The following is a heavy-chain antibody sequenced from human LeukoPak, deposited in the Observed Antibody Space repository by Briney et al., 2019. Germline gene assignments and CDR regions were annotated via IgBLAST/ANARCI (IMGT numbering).Heavy chain of an antibody. V-gene: IGHV1-69*05. CDR2: IIPIFGTA. CDR3: AREDCSSTSCYTKAFDI. CDR1: GGTFSSYA. D-gene: IGHD2-2*02. Sequence: GASVKVSCKASGGTFSSYAISWVRQAPGQGLEWMGGIIPIFGTANYAQKFQGRVTITTDESTSTAYMELSSLRSEDTAVYYCAREDCSSTSCYTKAFDIWGQGTMVTVSS. J-gene: IGHJ3*02.